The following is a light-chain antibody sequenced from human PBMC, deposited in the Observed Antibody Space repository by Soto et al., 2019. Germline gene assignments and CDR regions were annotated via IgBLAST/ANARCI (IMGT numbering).Light chain of an antibody. CDR3: TSYASGSSHVV. V-gene: IGLV2-14*01. Sequence: QSALTQPASVSRSPGQSITLSCTGSSSEIGGYDYVSWYQRHPGKPPKLIIYDVNNRPSRVSNRFSGSKSGNTASLTISGFQAEDEADYYCTSYASGSSHVVFGGGTKLTVL. J-gene: IGLJ2*01. CDR1: SSEIGGYDY. CDR2: DVN.